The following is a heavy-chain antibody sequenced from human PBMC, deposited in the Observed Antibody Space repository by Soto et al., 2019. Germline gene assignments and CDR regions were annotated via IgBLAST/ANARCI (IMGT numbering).Heavy chain of an antibody. D-gene: IGHD2-15*01. Sequence: SETLSLTRTVTGGAISSYYWSWTRQPPGKGLEWIGYIYYSGSTNYNPSLKSRVTISVDTSKNQFSLKLSSVAAADTAVYYCARLGYCSGGSCFNAFDIWGQGTMVTVS. V-gene: IGHV4-59*08. J-gene: IGHJ3*02. CDR3: ARLGYCSGGSCFNAFDI. CDR2: IYYSGST. CDR1: GGAISSYY.